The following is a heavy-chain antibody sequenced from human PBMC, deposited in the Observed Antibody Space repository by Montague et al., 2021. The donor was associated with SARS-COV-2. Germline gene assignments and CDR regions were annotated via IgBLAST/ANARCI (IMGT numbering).Heavy chain of an antibody. V-gene: IGHV4-34*01. D-gene: IGHD4-11*01. CDR2: INHSGST. J-gene: IGHJ6*02. CDR3: ARHLRVTTVTSHMYHYAMDV. CDR1: GGSFSGYY. Sequence: SETLSLTCAVYGGSFSGYYWSWVRQPPGKELEWIGEINHSGSTNYNPSLTSRVTISVDTSKNQVSLKLTSVTAADTAVYYCARHLRVTTVTSHMYHYAMDVWGQGTTVTVSS.